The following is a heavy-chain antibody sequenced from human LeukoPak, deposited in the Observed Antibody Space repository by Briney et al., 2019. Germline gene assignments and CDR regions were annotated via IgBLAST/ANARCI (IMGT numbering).Heavy chain of an antibody. CDR1: GFTFSNYA. Sequence: GGFLRLSCAASGFTFSNYAMNWVRQAPGKGLEWVSYINSRSSTIYYADSVKGRFTISRDNAKNSLYLQMNSLRAEDTALYYCAKDIWPKPTGVADNWGQGTLVTVSS. D-gene: IGHD3-3*01. J-gene: IGHJ4*02. CDR2: INSRSSTI. CDR3: AKDIWPKPTGVADN. V-gene: IGHV3-48*04.